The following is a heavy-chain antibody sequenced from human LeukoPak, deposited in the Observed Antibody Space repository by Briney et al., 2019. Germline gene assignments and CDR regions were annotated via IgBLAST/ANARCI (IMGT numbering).Heavy chain of an antibody. CDR1: GGTFSSYA. CDR3: ARSGRTVTTDYFDY. D-gene: IGHD4-17*01. J-gene: IGHJ4*02. V-gene: IGHV1-69*13. CDR2: IIPIFGTA. Sequence: GASVKVSCKASGGTFSSYAISWVRQAPGQGLEWMGGIIPIFGTANYAQKFQGRVTITADESTSTAYMELSSLRSEDTAVYYCARSGRTVTTDYFDYWGQGTLVTVSS.